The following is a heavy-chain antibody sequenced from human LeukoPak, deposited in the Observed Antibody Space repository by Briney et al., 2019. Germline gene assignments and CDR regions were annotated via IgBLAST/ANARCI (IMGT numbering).Heavy chain of an antibody. J-gene: IGHJ4*02. CDR3: ARVINIGQGSGSVYYFDY. V-gene: IGHV1-69*01. D-gene: IGHD3-10*01. Sequence: GASVKVSCKASGGTFSSYAISWVRQAPGQGLEWMGGIIPIFGTANYAQKFQGRVTITADESTSTAYMELSSLRSEDTAVYYCARVINIGQGSGSVYYFDYWGQGTLVTVSS. CDR1: GGTFSSYA. CDR2: IIPIFGTA.